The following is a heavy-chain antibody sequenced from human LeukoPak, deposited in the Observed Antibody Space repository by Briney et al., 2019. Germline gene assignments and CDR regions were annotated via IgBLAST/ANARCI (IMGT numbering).Heavy chain of an antibody. J-gene: IGHJ5*02. V-gene: IGHV4-39*02. D-gene: IGHD3-10*01. CDR2: IHYSETT. CDR3: AGSITMVRGKNWFDP. CDR1: GGSISSSNYY. Sequence: SETLSLTCTVSGGSISSSNYYWGWIRQPPGKGLEWIASIHYSETTYYNPSLKSRVTISVDTSKNHFSLKLSSVTAADTAVYYCAGSITMVRGKNWFDPWGQGTLVTVSS.